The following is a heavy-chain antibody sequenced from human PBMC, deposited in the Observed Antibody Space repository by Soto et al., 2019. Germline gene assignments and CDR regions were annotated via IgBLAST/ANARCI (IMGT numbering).Heavy chain of an antibody. CDR1: GGSICSYY. V-gene: IGHV4-59*08. Sequence: SETLSLTCTVSGGSICSYYWSWIRQPPGKGLEWIGYIYYSGSTNYNPSLKSRVTISVDTSKNQFSLKLSSVTAADTAVYYCATQRITMVRGAPFDYWGQGTLVTVSS. D-gene: IGHD3-10*01. J-gene: IGHJ4*02. CDR3: ATQRITMVRGAPFDY. CDR2: IYYSGST.